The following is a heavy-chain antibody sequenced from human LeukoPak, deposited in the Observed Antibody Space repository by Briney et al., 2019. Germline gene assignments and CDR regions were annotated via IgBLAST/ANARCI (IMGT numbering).Heavy chain of an antibody. J-gene: IGHJ4*02. CDR2: ISSNGGST. Sequence: GGSLTLSRAASGFTFSTYAMHGVGQARGKGLEYVSAISSNGGSTYYANSVKSRVTISRDNSKDTLYLQMGSLRAEDMAVYYCARVQAGATAFDYWGQGTLVTVSS. CDR3: ARVQAGATAFDY. D-gene: IGHD2-15*01. CDR1: GFTFSTYA. V-gene: IGHV3-64*01.